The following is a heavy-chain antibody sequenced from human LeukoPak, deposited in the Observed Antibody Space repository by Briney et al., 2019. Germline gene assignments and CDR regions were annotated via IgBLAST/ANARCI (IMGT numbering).Heavy chain of an antibody. Sequence: SETLSPTCTVSGGSISSYYWSWIRQPPGKGLEWIGYIYYSGSTNYNPSLKSRVTISVDTSKNQFSLKLSSVTAADTAVYYCARGSHYGDHDYLDYWRRGTLVTVSS. D-gene: IGHD4-17*01. V-gene: IGHV4-59*01. CDR3: ARGSHYGDHDYLDY. J-gene: IGHJ4*02. CDR2: IYYSGST. CDR1: GGSISSYY.